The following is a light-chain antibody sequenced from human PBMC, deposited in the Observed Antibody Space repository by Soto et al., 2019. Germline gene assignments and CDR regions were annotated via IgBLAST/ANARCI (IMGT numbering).Light chain of an antibody. CDR2: DAS. V-gene: IGKV1-33*01. J-gene: IGKJ5*01. CDR1: QDITNY. Sequence: DIQMTQSPSSLSASVGDSVTITCQASQDITNYLNWYQQKPGRAPRLLLYDASSLETGVPSRFSGSGSGTDFTLTISSLQPEDVATYYCQHYDHLPITFGQGTRLEI. CDR3: QHYDHLPIT.